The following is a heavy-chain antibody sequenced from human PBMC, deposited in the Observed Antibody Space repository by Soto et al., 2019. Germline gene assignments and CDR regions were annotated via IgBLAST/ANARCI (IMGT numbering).Heavy chain of an antibody. J-gene: IGHJ6*02. Sequence: GGSLRLSCAASGFTFDDYAMHWVRQAPGKGLEWVSGISWNSGSIGYADSVKGRFTISRDNAKNSLYLQMNSLRAEDTALYYCAKVWGDYYYYYGMDVWGQGTTVTVSS. V-gene: IGHV3-9*01. D-gene: IGHD7-27*01. CDR1: GFTFDDYA. CDR3: AKVWGDYYYYYGMDV. CDR2: ISWNSGSI.